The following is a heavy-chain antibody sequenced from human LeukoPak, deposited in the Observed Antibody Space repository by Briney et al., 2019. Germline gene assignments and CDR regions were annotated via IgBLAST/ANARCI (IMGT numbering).Heavy chain of an antibody. Sequence: PSETLSLTCAVYGGSFSGYYWSWIRQPAGKGLEGIGRIYTSGSTNYNPSLKSRVTMSVDTSKNQFSLMLSSVTAADTAVYYCARDGSGSLYDAFDIWGQGTMVTVSS. J-gene: IGHJ3*02. CDR2: IYTSGST. V-gene: IGHV4-4*07. D-gene: IGHD1-26*01. CDR1: GGSFSGYY. CDR3: ARDGSGSLYDAFDI.